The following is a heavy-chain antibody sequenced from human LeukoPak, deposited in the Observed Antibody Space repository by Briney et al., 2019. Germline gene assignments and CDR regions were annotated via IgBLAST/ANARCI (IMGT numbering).Heavy chain of an antibody. CDR1: GFTFSIYS. Sequence: GGSLRLSCAASGFTFSIYSMNWVRQAPGKGLEWLSSITSSSNYIYYADSVKGRFTISRDNVQNSLYLQMNSLRGGDTAMYYCARDRGYFDNWGQGTLVTVSS. CDR3: ARDRGYFDN. V-gene: IGHV3-21*01. CDR2: ITSSSNYI. J-gene: IGHJ4*02.